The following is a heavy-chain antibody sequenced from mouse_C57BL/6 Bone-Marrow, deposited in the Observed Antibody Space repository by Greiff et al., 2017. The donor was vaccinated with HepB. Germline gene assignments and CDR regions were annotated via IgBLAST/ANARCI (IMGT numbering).Heavy chain of an antibody. D-gene: IGHD2-1*01. Sequence: EVHLVESGGGLVQPGGSLSLSCAASGFTFTDYYMSWVRQPPGKALEWLGFIRNKDNGYTTEYSASVKGRFTISRDNSQSILYLQMNALRAEDSATYYCARSYGNHLDYWGQGTTLTVSS. J-gene: IGHJ2*01. CDR1: GFTFTDYY. CDR2: IRNKDNGYTT. V-gene: IGHV7-3*01. CDR3: ARSYGNHLDY.